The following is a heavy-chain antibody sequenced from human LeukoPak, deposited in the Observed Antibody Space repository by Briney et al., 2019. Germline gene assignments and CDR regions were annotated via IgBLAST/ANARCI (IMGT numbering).Heavy chain of an antibody. Sequence: PGGSLRLSCAASGFTFSTYAMNWFRQAPGKGLEWVSHITNNGSTIYYADSVKGRFTISRDKAENSLYLQMNSLRAEDTAIYYCARDQWLAYYYHGMDVWGQGTTVTVSS. CDR3: ARDQWLAYYYHGMDV. V-gene: IGHV3-48*03. D-gene: IGHD6-19*01. CDR1: GFTFSTYA. CDR2: ITNNGSTI. J-gene: IGHJ6*02.